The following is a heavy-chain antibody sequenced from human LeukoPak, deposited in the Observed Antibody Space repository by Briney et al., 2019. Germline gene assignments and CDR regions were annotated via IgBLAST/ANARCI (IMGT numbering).Heavy chain of an antibody. CDR3: ARFSDCDSSGYYCGEYSWFDP. V-gene: IGHV4-61*02. Sequence: SETLSLTCTVSGGSISSTIYHWGWIRQPAGKGLEWIGRIYTSGSTNYNPSLKSRVTISLDTSKNQFSLKLSSVTTADTAVYYCARFSDCDSSGYYCGEYSWFDPWGQGTLVTVSS. D-gene: IGHD3-22*01. J-gene: IGHJ5*02. CDR2: IYTSGST. CDR1: GGSISSTIYH.